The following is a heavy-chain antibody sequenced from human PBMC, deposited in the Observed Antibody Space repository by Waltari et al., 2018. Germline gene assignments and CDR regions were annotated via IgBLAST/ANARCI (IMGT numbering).Heavy chain of an antibody. D-gene: IGHD3-10*02. J-gene: IGHJ5*02. V-gene: IGHV4-59*01. CDR3: ARLGGDMFGSLRHCGPASCTTWIDP. Sequence: VLLEESGPGLVKPSEPLSLTCTVYGGSISGFYWTWLLQPPGKGLEYIGDIFYTGNTNYNLYRKSRGLRSVDTSRNKLSLKMRSGAAADTAVYYCARLGGDMFGSLRHCGPASCTTWIDPWGRGTLVTVSS. CDR1: GGSISGFY. CDR2: IFYTGNT.